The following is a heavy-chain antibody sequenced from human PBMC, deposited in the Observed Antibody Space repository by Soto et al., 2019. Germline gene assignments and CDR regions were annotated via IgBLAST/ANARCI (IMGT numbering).Heavy chain of an antibody. J-gene: IGHJ6*02. CDR2: IIPIFGTA. V-gene: IGHV1-69*06. D-gene: IGHD3-10*01. Sequence: SVKVSCKASGGTFSSYAISWVRQAPGQGLEWMGGIIPIFGTANYAQKFQGRVTITADKSTSTAYMELSSLRSEDTAVYYCARNRITMVRGPPIYYYYGMDVWGQGTRVTVSS. CDR1: GGTFSSYA. CDR3: ARNRITMVRGPPIYYYYGMDV.